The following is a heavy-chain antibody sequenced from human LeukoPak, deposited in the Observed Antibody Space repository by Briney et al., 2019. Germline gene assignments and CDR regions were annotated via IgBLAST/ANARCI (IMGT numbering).Heavy chain of an antibody. D-gene: IGHD2-2*01. CDR3: ARSDCSSTSCYVDY. V-gene: IGHV4-61*08. CDR2: IYYSGST. CDR1: GDSISSGGFY. J-gene: IGHJ4*02. Sequence: SQTLSLTCTVSGDSISSGGFYWSWIRQPPGKGLEWIGYIYYSGSTNYNPSLKSRVTISVDTSKNQFSLKLSSVTAADTAVYYCARSDCSSTSCYVDYWGQGTLVTVSS.